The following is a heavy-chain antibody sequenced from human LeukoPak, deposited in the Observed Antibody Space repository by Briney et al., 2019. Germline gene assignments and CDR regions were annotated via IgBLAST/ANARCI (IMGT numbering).Heavy chain of an antibody. CDR3: AREVLSSSVDAFDI. Sequence: ASVKVSCKASGYTFTGYYMHWVRQAPGQGLEWMGWINPNSGGTNYAQKFQGRVTMTRDTSISTAYMELSRLRSDDTAVYYCAREVLSSSVDAFDIWGQGTMVTVSS. CDR2: INPNSGGT. V-gene: IGHV1-2*02. D-gene: IGHD6-13*01. CDR1: GYTFTGYY. J-gene: IGHJ3*02.